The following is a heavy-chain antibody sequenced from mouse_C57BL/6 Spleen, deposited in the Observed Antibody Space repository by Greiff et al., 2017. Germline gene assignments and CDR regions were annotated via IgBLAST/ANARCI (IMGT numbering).Heavy chain of an antibody. CDR2: IDPENGDT. CDR1: GFNIKDDY. V-gene: IGHV14-4*01. J-gene: IGHJ2*01. D-gene: IGHD1-1*01. Sequence: VQLKQSGAELVRPGASVKLSCTASGFNIKDDYMHWVKQRPEQGLEWIGWIDPENGDTEYASKFQGKATITADTSSNTAYLQLSSLTSEDTAVYYCTTLITTVVARDFDYWGQGTTLTVSS. CDR3: TTLITTVVARDFDY.